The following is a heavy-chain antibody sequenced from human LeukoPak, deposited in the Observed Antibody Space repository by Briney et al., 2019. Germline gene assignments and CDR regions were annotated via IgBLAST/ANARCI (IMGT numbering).Heavy chain of an antibody. D-gene: IGHD6-19*01. V-gene: IGHV1-46*01. CDR3: AREGIAVAGDLGY. J-gene: IGHJ4*02. CDR1: GYTFTSYY. Sequence: ASVKVSCKASGYTFTSYYMHWVRQAPGQGLEWMGIINPSGGSTSSAQKFQGRVTMTRDTSTGTVYMELSSLRSEDTAVYYCAREGIAVAGDLGYWGQGTLVTVSS. CDR2: INPSGGST.